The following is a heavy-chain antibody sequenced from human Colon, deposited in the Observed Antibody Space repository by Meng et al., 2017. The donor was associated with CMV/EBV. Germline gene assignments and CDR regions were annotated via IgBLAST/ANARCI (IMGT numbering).Heavy chain of an antibody. J-gene: IGHJ6*02. Sequence: GESLKISCAASGFTFSNYWMSWVRQTPGKGLEWVANIKQDGTEKYYVDSVKGRFTISRDNAKNSLYLQMNSLRAEDTAVYYCARIMFCSDTSCYSHYGMDVWGQGTTVTVSS. D-gene: IGHD2-2*02. V-gene: IGHV3-7*01. CDR1: GFTFSNYW. CDR2: IKQDGTEK. CDR3: ARIMFCSDTSCYSHYGMDV.